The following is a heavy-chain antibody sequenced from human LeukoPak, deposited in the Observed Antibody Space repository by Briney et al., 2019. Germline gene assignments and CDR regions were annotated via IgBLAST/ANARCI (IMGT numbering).Heavy chain of an antibody. CDR1: GFTFSSYA. CDR3: ARNWFDP. V-gene: IGHV3-53*05. J-gene: IGHJ5*02. Sequence: GSLRLSCAASGFTFSSYAMSWVRQAPGKGLEWVSVIYSGGSTYYADSVKGRFTISRDKSKNTVYLQMNSLRFEDTAMYYCARNWFDPWGQGTLVTVSS. CDR2: IYSGGST.